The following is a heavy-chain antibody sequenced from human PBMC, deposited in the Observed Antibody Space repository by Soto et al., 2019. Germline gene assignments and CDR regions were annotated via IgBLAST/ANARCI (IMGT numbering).Heavy chain of an antibody. Sequence: GGSLRLSCAASGFTFSSYAMHWVRQAPGKGLEWVAVISYDGSNKYYADSVKGRFTISRDNSKNTLYLQMNSLRAEDTAVYYCARDGWYGVDYWGQGTLVTVSS. J-gene: IGHJ4*02. CDR3: ARDGWYGVDY. CDR1: GFTFSSYA. V-gene: IGHV3-30-3*01. D-gene: IGHD6-19*01. CDR2: ISYDGSNK.